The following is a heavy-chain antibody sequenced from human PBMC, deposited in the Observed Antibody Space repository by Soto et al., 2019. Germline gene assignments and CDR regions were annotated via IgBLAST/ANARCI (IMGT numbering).Heavy chain of an antibody. J-gene: IGHJ5*02. Sequence: PSETLSLTCAVSGGSISSGGYSWSWIRQPPGKGLEWIGYIYHSGSTYYNPSLKSRVTIPVDRSKNQFSLKLSSVTAADTAVYYCARAGEPIGYCSSTSCYDNWFDPWGQGTLVTVSS. CDR3: ARAGEPIGYCSSTSCYDNWFDP. V-gene: IGHV4-30-2*01. CDR2: IYHSGST. CDR1: GGSISSGGYS. D-gene: IGHD2-2*01.